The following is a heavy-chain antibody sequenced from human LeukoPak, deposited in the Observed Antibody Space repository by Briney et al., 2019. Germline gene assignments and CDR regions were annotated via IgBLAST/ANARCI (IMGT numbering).Heavy chain of an antibody. D-gene: IGHD2-15*01. Sequence: GGSLRLSCLASGFTFSNSWMTWVRQAPGRGLEWVANIKEDGSDKQYVDSVKGRFTISRDNAKNSLYLQMNSLRAEDTAVYYCARDGYCSGSSCYSTTDYWGQGTLVTVSS. V-gene: IGHV3-7*01. CDR2: IKEDGSDK. J-gene: IGHJ4*02. CDR1: GFTFSNSW. CDR3: ARDGYCSGSSCYSTTDY.